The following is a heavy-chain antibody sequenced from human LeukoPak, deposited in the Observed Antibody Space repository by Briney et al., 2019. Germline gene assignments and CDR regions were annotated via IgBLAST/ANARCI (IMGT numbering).Heavy chain of an antibody. J-gene: IGHJ3*02. V-gene: IGHV3-23*01. Sequence: GGSLRLSCAASGFTLSSYGMSWVRQAPGKGLEWVSAISGSGGSTYYADSVKGRFTISRDNSKNTLYLQMNSLRAEDTAVYYCAKYAAAGGNPFDIWGQGTMVTVSS. CDR3: AKYAAAGGNPFDI. CDR1: GFTLSSYG. CDR2: ISGSGGST. D-gene: IGHD6-13*01.